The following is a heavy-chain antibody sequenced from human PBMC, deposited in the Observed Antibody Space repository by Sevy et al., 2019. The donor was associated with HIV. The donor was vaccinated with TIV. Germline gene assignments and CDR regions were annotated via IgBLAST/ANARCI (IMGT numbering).Heavy chain of an antibody. CDR1: GFTFSTYS. CDR2: ISRTSTTK. Sequence: GGSLRLSCKASGFTFSTYSMHWVRQAPGKGLEWVSSISRTSTTKYYADSAKGRFTISRANAKNSLYLQMNSLRDEDTAVYYCAREAYYYDSREENWFDPWGQGTLVTVSS. CDR3: AREAYYYDSREENWFDP. J-gene: IGHJ5*02. V-gene: IGHV3-48*02. D-gene: IGHD3-22*01.